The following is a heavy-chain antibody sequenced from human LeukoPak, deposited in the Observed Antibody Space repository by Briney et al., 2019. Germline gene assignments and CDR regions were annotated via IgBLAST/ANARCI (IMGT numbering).Heavy chain of an antibody. J-gene: IGHJ4*02. Sequence: GESLKISCKGSGYRFTTYWIGWVRQMPGRGLEWMGIIYPGDSDTRYSPSFQGQVTISADKSISTAYLQWSSLKASDTAIYYCARLIGNPVPVAEFWGQGTLVTVSS. D-gene: IGHD2-15*01. V-gene: IGHV5-51*01. CDR3: ARLIGNPVPVAEF. CDR2: IYPGDSDT. CDR1: GYRFTTYW.